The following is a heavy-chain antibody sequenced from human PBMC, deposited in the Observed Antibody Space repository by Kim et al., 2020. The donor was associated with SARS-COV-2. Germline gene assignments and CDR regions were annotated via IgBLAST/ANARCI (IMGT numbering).Heavy chain of an antibody. D-gene: IGHD6-13*01. Sequence: TDYADSVGRPCTISRDKSKNPMFLQMGSLRAEDTAVYYCAKVYAAAGPFDYGGQGTLVTVSS. CDR3: AKVYAAAGPFDY. CDR2: T. J-gene: IGHJ4*02. V-gene: IGHV3-23*01.